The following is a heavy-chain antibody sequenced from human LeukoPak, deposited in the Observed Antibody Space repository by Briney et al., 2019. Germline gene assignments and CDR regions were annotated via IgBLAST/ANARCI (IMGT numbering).Heavy chain of an antibody. V-gene: IGHV3-33*08. J-gene: IGHJ6*04. D-gene: IGHD5-24*01. CDR3: ARDTIGMDV. Sequence: PGGSLRLSCAASGFTFSNAWMSWVRQAPGKGLEWVAVIWYDGSNKYYADSVKGRFTISRDNSKNTLYLQMNSLRAEDTVVYYCARDTIGMDVWGKGTTVTVSS. CDR2: IWYDGSNK. CDR1: GFTFSNAW.